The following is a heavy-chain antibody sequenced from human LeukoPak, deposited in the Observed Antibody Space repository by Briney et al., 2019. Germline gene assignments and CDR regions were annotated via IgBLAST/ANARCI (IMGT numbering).Heavy chain of an antibody. V-gene: IGHV3-30*02. CDR3: AKDLIAFCSGGSCYPLDY. CDR1: GFTFSSFG. J-gene: IGHJ4*02. D-gene: IGHD2-15*01. CDR2: IRYDGSNK. Sequence: GGSLRLSCAASGFTFSSFGMHWVRQAPGKGLEWLAFIRYDGSNKYYADSVKGRFTISRDNSKNTLYLQMNSLRAEDTAVYYCAKDLIAFCSGGSCYPLDYWGQGTLATVSS.